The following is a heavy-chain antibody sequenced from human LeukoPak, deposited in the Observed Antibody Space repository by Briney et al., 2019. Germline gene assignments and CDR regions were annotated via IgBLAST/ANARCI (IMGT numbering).Heavy chain of an antibody. CDR3: ARQEVGAGYCSSTSCAEPHWFDP. D-gene: IGHD2-2*01. CDR1: GGSISSTSY. V-gene: IGHV4-39*01. CDR2: ILYSGST. Sequence: SETLSLTCIVSGGSISSTSYWGWIRQPPGKGLEWIGTILYSGSTFYNPSLKSRVTISVDTSKNQFTLKLNSVTAADTAVYYCARQEVGAGYCSSTSCAEPHWFDPWGQGTLVTVSS. J-gene: IGHJ5*02.